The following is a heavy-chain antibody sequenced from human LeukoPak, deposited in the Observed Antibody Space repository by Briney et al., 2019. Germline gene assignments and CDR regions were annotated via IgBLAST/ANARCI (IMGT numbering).Heavy chain of an antibody. J-gene: IGHJ6*03. CDR2: TIPIFGTA. V-gene: IGHV1-69*13. Sequence: SVKVSCKASGGTFSSYAISWVRQAPGQGLEWMGGTIPIFGTANYAQKFQGRVTITADESTSTAYMELSSLRSEDTAVYYCARVNLDTRYMDVWGKGTTVTVSS. CDR3: ARVNLDTRYMDV. D-gene: IGHD3/OR15-3a*01. CDR1: GGTFSSYA.